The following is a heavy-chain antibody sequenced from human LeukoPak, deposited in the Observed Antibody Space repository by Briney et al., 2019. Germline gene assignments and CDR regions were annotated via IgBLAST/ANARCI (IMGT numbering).Heavy chain of an antibody. CDR2: IIPIFGTA. CDR1: GGTFSSYA. D-gene: IGHD2-21*02. V-gene: IGHV1-69*05. CDR3: ASAIVVVTAIPGWFDP. J-gene: IGHJ5*02. Sequence: VASVKVSCKASGGTFSSYAISWVRQAPGQGLEWMGGIIPIFGTANYAQKFRGRVTITTDESTSPAYMELSSLRSEDTAVYYCASAIVVVTAIPGWFDPWGQGTLVTVSS.